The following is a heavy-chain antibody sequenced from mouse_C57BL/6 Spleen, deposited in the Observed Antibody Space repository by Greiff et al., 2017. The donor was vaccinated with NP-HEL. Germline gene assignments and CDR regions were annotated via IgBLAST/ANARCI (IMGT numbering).Heavy chain of an antibody. CDR2: IDPNSGGT. CDR1: GYTFTSYW. V-gene: IGHV1-72*01. CDR3: ARSFWYFAG. J-gene: IGHJ1*03. Sequence: QVQLKQPGAELVKPGASVKLSCKASGYTFTSYWMHWVKQRPGRGLEWIGRIDPNSGGTKYNEKFKSKATLTVDKHSSTAYMQLSSLTSEDSAVYYCARSFWYFAGWGTGTTVTVSS.